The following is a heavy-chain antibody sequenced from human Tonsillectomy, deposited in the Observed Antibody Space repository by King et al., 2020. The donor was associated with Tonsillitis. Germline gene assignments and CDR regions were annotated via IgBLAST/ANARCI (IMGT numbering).Heavy chain of an antibody. CDR2: ISYDGSIK. CDR3: ATACDGGDCYSNY. Sequence: QVQLVESGGGVVQPGRSLRLSCAASGFTFSSYGLHWVRQAPGKGLEWVTTISYDGSIKYYADSVKGRFTISRDNSKNTLFLQMNTLRAEDTAVYYCATACDGGDCYSNYWGQGTLVTVSS. CDR1: GFTFSSYG. D-gene: IGHD2-21*02. J-gene: IGHJ4*02. V-gene: IGHV3-30*03.